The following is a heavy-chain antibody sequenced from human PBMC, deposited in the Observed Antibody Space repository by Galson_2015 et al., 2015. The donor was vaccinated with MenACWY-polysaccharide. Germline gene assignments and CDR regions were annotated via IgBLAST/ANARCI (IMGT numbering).Heavy chain of an antibody. J-gene: IGHJ4*02. Sequence: SLRLSCAASGFTFRSYSMDWVRQTPGKGPEWVSYIRSGGNTIYYADSVKGRFTISRDDAKNAPYLQMNSLRDEDTAVYYCARGLEYSFESWGQGTLVTVSS. CDR3: ARGLEYSFES. V-gene: IGHV3-48*02. CDR1: GFTFRSYS. CDR2: IRSGGNTI. D-gene: IGHD3-16*01.